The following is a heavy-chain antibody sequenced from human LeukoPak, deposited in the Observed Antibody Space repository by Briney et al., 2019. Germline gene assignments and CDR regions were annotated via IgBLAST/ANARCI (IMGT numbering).Heavy chain of an antibody. CDR3: AKDRADVVPTMVLDY. CDR2: LRASGGIT. Sequence: GGSLRLSCAASGFTFSNYAMNWVRQTQGKGLEWVSSLRASGGITYYADSVKGRFTISRDNSKNTLFLQLNSPRAEDTAVYYCAKDRADVVPTMVLDYWGQGTLVTVSS. J-gene: IGHJ4*02. V-gene: IGHV3-23*01. D-gene: IGHD5-12*01. CDR1: GFTFSNYA.